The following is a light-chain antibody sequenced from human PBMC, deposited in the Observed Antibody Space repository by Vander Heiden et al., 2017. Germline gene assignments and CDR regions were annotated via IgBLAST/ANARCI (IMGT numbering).Light chain of an antibody. Sequence: DIEMTQSPSSLSASVGDRVTITCRASQSIISYLNWYQQKPGKAPNLLIYTTSSLQSGVPSRFSGSGPGTDFTLTISSLQPEDFATYYCQQGYSPPFTFGPGTKVDIK. CDR1: QSIISY. CDR2: TTS. CDR3: QQGYSPPFT. J-gene: IGKJ3*01. V-gene: IGKV1-39*01.